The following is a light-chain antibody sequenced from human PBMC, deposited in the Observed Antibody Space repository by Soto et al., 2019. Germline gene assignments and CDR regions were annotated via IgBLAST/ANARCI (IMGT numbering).Light chain of an antibody. CDR2: GAS. Sequence: TQSPSSLSASVGDRVTITCRASQSIVSHLAWYQQKPGQAPRLLIYGASTRATGIPDRFRGSGSGTDFTLTISRLEPEDFAVYYCQQYGSSPRTFGQGTKVDIK. CDR3: QQYGSSPRT. CDR1: QSIVSH. V-gene: IGKV3-20*01. J-gene: IGKJ1*01.